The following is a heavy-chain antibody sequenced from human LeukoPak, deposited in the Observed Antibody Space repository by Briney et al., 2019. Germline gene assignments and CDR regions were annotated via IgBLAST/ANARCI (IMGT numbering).Heavy chain of an antibody. J-gene: IGHJ4*02. D-gene: IGHD5-12*01. CDR3: ASPSGYNCAGSPLGY. V-gene: IGHV3-21*01. Sequence: GGSLRLSCAASGFTFSSYNMNWVRQAPGKGLEWVSSISSSSSYIYYADSAKGRFTISRDNAKNSLYLQMNSLRAEDTAVYYCASPSGYNCAGSPLGYWGQGTLVTVSS. CDR1: GFTFSSYN. CDR2: ISSSSSYI.